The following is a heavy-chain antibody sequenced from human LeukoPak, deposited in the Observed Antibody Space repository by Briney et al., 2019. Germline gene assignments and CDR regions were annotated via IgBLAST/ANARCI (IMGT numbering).Heavy chain of an antibody. CDR1: GGSISDTDYH. V-gene: IGHV4-39*01. CDR3: ASLDSSGYFFDY. J-gene: IGHJ4*02. Sequence: SETLSLTCSVSGGSISDTDYHWGWIRQPPGKGLEWIGSIYYSGSTYYNPSLESRVTISVDTSKNQFSLKLSSVTAADTAVYYCASLDSSGYFFDYWGQGTLVTVSS. CDR2: IYYSGST. D-gene: IGHD3-22*01.